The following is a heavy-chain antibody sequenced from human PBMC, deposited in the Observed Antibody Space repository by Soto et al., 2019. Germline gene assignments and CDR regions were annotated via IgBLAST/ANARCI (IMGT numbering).Heavy chain of an antibody. Sequence: QVQLQESGPGLVKPSETLSLTCTVSGGSISSYYWSWIRQPPGKGLEWIGYIYYSGSTNYNPSLKSRVTISVDTSKNQFSLKLSSVTAADTAVYYCARGYYYGSGSYSHYYYYMDVWGKGTTVTVSS. CDR3: ARGYYYGSGSYSHYYYYMDV. V-gene: IGHV4-59*01. CDR1: GGSISSYY. CDR2: IYYSGST. D-gene: IGHD3-10*01. J-gene: IGHJ6*03.